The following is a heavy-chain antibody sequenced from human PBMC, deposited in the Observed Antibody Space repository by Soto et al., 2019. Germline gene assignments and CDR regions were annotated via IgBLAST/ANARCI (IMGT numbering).Heavy chain of an antibody. CDR3: TRPPSGSYGDDSDY. V-gene: IGHV3-73*02. CDR2: IRDKANHYAT. Sequence: EVQLVESGGGWVQPGGSLKLSCSGSGFSFSDSAIHWVRQASGQGLEWVGRIRDKANHYATAYDVSVRGRFTISRDDSENTAYLHMNSLKTEDTDVYYCTRPPSGSYGDDSDYWGQGTLVTVSS. J-gene: IGHJ4*02. CDR1: GFSFSDSA. D-gene: IGHD1-26*01.